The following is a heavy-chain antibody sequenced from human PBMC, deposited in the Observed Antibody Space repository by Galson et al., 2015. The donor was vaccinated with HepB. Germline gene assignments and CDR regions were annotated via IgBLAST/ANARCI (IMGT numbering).Heavy chain of an antibody. V-gene: IGHV6-1*01. CDR2: TYYRSKWYN. CDR1: GDSVSSNSAA. D-gene: IGHD2-15*01. CDR3: VRDQAVTPRDWDLVVFDY. Sequence: CAISGDSVSSNSAAWNWIRQSPSRGLEWLGRTYYRSKWYNDYAVSVKSRITINPDTSKNQFSLQLNSVTPEDTAVYYCVRDQAVTPRDWDLVVFDYWGQGTLVTVSS. J-gene: IGHJ4*02.